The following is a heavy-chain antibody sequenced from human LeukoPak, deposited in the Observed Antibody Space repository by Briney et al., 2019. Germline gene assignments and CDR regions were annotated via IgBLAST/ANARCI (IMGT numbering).Heavy chain of an antibody. CDR2: ISSSSSYI. CDR3: ARDQRGGYDSEFGY. D-gene: IGHD3-3*01. J-gene: IGHJ4*02. V-gene: IGHV3-21*01. Sequence: GGSLRLSCAASGFTFSSYSMNWVRQAPGKGLEWVSSISSSSSYIYYADSVKGRFTISRDNAKNSLYLQMNSLRAEDTAVYYCARDQRGGYDSEFGYWGQGTLVTVSS. CDR1: GFTFSSYS.